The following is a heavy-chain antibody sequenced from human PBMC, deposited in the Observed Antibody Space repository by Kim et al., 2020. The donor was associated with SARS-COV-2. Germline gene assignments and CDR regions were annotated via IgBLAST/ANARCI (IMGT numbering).Heavy chain of an antibody. CDR1: GFTFSSYA. Sequence: GGSLRLSCAASGFTFSSYAMHWVRQAPGKGLEWVAVISYDGSNKYYADSVKGRFTISRDNSKNTLYLQMNSLRAEDTAVYYCAREDSGWSKSDYWGQGTLVTVSS. D-gene: IGHD6-19*01. J-gene: IGHJ4*02. V-gene: IGHV3-30-3*01. CDR2: ISYDGSNK. CDR3: AREDSGWSKSDY.